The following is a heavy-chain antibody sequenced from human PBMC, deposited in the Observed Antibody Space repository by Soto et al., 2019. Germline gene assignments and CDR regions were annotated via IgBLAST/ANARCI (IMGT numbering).Heavy chain of an antibody. V-gene: IGHV3-30*03. CDR1: GFTFSHYG. J-gene: IGHJ4*02. CDR3: ARYSGKYQGPIDY. D-gene: IGHD1-26*01. CDR2: ISYDGSNK. Sequence: QVQLVESGGGVVQPGRSLRLSCAASGFTFSHYGIHWVRQAPGQGLAWLAVISYDGSNKHYADSVKGRFTVSRDNSKNTLYLQMNSLRAEDTAVYFCARYSGKYQGPIDYWGQGTLVTVSS.